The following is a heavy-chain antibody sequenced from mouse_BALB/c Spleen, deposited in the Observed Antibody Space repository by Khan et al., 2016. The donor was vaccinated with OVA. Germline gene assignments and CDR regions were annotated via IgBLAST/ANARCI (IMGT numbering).Heavy chain of an antibody. Sequence: QVRLQQSGAELARPGASVKLSCKASGYTFTDYYINWVKQRTGQGLEWIGEIYPGSGDTYYQERFKGKATLTADKSSSTAYMQLSSLTSEASAVYFCARRNYFGYTFAYWGQGTLVTVSA. CDR2: IYPGSGDT. J-gene: IGHJ3*01. V-gene: IGHV1-77*01. CDR3: ARRNYFGYTFAY. CDR1: GYTFTDYY. D-gene: IGHD1-2*01.